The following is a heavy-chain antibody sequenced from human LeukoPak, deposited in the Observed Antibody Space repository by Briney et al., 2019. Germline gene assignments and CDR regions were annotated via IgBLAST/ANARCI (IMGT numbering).Heavy chain of an antibody. J-gene: IGHJ4*02. CDR2: IKQDGSEK. V-gene: IGHV3-7*04. CDR3: ARVFRYFDDSSGYYRRFDY. CDR1: GFTFSDYY. Sequence: GGSLRLSCAASGFTFSDYYMSWVRRAPGKGLEWVANIKQDGSEKYYVDSVKGRFTISRDNAKNSLYLQMNSLRAEDTAVYYCARVFRYFDDSSGYYRRFDYWGQGTLVTVSS. D-gene: IGHD3-22*01.